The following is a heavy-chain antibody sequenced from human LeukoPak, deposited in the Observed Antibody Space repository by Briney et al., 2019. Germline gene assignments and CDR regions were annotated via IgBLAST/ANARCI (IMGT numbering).Heavy chain of an antibody. D-gene: IGHD3-10*01. CDR2: IKQDGNEK. CDR3: AGYASGTGYYGMDV. V-gene: IGHV3-7*01. CDR1: GFSFGSLW. Sequence: GGSLRLSCAASGFSFGSLWMSWVRQAPGKGLEWVANIKQDGNEKYYVDSVKGRFTISRDNAKNSLYLQMNSLRAEDTAVYYCAGYASGTGYYGMDVWGQGTTVTVSS. J-gene: IGHJ6*02.